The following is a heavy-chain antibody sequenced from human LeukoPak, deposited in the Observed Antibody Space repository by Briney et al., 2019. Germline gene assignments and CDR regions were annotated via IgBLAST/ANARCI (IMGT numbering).Heavy chain of an antibody. Sequence: GGSLRLSCAASGFTFSGSAIHWVRQASGKGLEWVGHIRTKGNNYATAYAASVKGRFTISRDDSKNTAYLRMNSLKAEDTAVYYCVKDQIGAYSSGWYEKWGQGTLVTVSS. CDR3: VKDQIGAYSSGWYEK. CDR1: GFTFSGSA. CDR2: IRTKGNNYAT. D-gene: IGHD6-19*01. V-gene: IGHV3-73*01. J-gene: IGHJ4*02.